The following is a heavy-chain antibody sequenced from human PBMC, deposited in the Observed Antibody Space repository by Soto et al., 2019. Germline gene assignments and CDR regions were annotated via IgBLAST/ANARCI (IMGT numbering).Heavy chain of an antibody. CDR3: AKSLSAIPGDS. J-gene: IGHJ4*02. V-gene: IGHV3-7*05. CDR1: GFTFSSYA. CDR2: IKEDGSEI. D-gene: IGHD2-2*01. Sequence: GGSLRLSCAASGFTFSSYAMSWVRQGPGKGPEWVANIKEDGSEIYYVDSVKGRFTISRDNAKSSLYLQMTSLRAEDTAVYHCAKSLSAIPGDSWGQGTLVTVSS.